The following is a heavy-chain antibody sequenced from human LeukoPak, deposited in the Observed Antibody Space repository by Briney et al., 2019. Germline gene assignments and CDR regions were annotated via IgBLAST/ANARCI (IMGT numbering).Heavy chain of an antibody. CDR2: ISVYNGNT. D-gene: IGHD6-19*01. J-gene: IGHJ4*02. Sequence: GGSLRLSCAASGFTFNSYGIHWVRQAPGQGLEWMGWISVYNGNTNYAQKLQGRVTMTTDTSTSTAYMELRSLRSDDTAVYYCARRGYSSGWYVIGLDYWGQGTLVTVSS. CDR3: ARRGYSSGWYVIGLDY. CDR1: GFTFNSYG. V-gene: IGHV1-18*01.